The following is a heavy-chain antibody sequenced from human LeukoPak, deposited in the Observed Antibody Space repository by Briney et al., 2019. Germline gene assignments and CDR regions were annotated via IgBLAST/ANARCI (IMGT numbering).Heavy chain of an antibody. CDR2: INPNSGGT. D-gene: IGHD6-13*01. CDR3: ARGVGYSSSWRFDY. Sequence: ASVKVSCEASGYTFTDYYMHWVRQAPGQGLEWMGWINPNSGGTNNAQKFQGRVTMTRDTSIGTAYMELSKLRSDDTAVYYCARGVGYSSSWRFDYWGQGTLVTVSS. V-gene: IGHV1-2*02. CDR1: GYTFTDYY. J-gene: IGHJ4*02.